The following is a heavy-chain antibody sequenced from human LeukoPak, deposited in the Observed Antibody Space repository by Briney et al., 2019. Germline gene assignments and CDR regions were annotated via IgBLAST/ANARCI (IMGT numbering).Heavy chain of an antibody. V-gene: IGHV1-46*01. D-gene: IGHD2-2*01. Sequence: ASVKVSCKASGYTFTSYYMHWVRQAPGQGLEWMGIINPSGGSTSYAQKSQGRVTMTRDTSTSTVYMELSSLRSEDTAVYYCARDTSVVSRAPAAIFDPWGQGTLVTVSS. CDR3: ARDTSVVSRAPAAIFDP. CDR2: INPSGGST. CDR1: GYTFTSYY. J-gene: IGHJ5*02.